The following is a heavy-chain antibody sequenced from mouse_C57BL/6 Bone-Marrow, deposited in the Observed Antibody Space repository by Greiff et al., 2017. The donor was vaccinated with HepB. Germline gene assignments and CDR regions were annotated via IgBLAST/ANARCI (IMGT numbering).Heavy chain of an antibody. V-gene: IGHV1-50*01. CDR1: RYTFTSYW. CDR2: IDPSDSYT. J-gene: IGHJ1*03. D-gene: IGHD1-1*01. Sequence: VQLQQPGAELVKPGASVKLSCKASRYTFTSYWMQWVKQRPGQGLEWIGEIDPSDSYTNYNQKFKGKATLTVDTSSSTAYMQLSSLTSEDSAVFYCARAGITTVWYIDDWGTGTTVTVSS. CDR3: ARAGITTVWYIDD.